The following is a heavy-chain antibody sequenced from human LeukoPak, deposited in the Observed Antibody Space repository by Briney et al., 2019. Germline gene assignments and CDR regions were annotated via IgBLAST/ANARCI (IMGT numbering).Heavy chain of an antibody. Sequence: PSQTLSLTCTVSGGSLSSGGYHWSWIRQHPGKGLEWIGYIDYSGTTYYNPSLKSRVTVSVDTSKNQFSLNLNSVTAADTAVYYCARGSWFDPWGQGTLVTVSS. V-gene: IGHV4-31*03. J-gene: IGHJ5*02. CDR3: ARGSWFDP. CDR2: IDYSGTT. CDR1: GGSLSSGGYH.